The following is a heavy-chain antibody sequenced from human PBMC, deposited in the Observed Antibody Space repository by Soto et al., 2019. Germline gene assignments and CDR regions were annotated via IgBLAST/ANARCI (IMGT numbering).Heavy chain of an antibody. J-gene: IGHJ4*02. CDR3: ARDYYYGSGSYIDY. V-gene: IGHV3-48*01. CDR1: GFTFSSYS. CDR2: ISGSSSSI. Sequence: GGSLRLSCAASGFTFSSYSMNWVRQAPGKGLEWLSYISGSSSSIYYADSVKGRFTISRDNDKNLLYLQMNSLRAEDTAVYCCARDYYYGSGSYIDYWGQGTLVTVSS. D-gene: IGHD3-10*01.